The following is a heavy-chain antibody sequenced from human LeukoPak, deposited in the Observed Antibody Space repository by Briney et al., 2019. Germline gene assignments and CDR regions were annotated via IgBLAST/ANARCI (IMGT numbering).Heavy chain of an antibody. V-gene: IGHV1-46*01. CDR1: RYTLTSYY. Sequence: ASVKVSCKASRYTLTSYYMHWVRQAPGQGLEWMGIINPSGGSTSYAQKFQGRVTMTRDTSTSTVYMELSSLRSEDTAVYYCARESKVVPAAGYFDYWGQGTLVTVSS. D-gene: IGHD2-2*01. CDR3: ARESKVVPAAGYFDY. CDR2: INPSGGST. J-gene: IGHJ4*02.